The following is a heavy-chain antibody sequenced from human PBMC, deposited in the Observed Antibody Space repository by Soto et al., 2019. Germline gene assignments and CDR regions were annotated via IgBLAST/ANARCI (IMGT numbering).Heavy chain of an antibody. Sequence: ASVKVSCKASGYTFTSYYMHWVRQAPGQGLEWMGIINPSGGSTSYAQKFQGRVTMTRDTSTSTVYMELSSLRSEDTAVYYCASFYDSSGYPGYYYGMDVWGQGTTVTVSS. V-gene: IGHV1-46*03. D-gene: IGHD3-22*01. J-gene: IGHJ6*02. CDR2: INPSGGST. CDR1: GYTFTSYY. CDR3: ASFYDSSGYPGYYYGMDV.